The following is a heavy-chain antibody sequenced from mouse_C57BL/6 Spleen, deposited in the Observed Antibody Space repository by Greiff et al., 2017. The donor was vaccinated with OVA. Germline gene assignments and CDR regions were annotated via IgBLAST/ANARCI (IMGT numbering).Heavy chain of an antibody. CDR3: AAITTVVANWYFDV. D-gene: IGHD1-1*01. V-gene: IGHV14-1*01. Sequence: EVQRVESGAELVRPGASVKLSCTASGFNIKDYYMHWVKQRPEQGLEWIGRIDPEDGDTEYAPKFQGKATMTADTSSNTAYLQLSSLTSEDTAVYYCAAITTVVANWYFDVWGTGTTVTVSS. J-gene: IGHJ1*03. CDR2: IDPEDGDT. CDR1: GFNIKDYY.